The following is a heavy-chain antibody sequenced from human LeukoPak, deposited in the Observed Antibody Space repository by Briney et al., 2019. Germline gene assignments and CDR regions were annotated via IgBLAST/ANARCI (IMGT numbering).Heavy chain of an antibody. V-gene: IGHV3-20*04. CDR2: INCSGGST. J-gene: IGHJ4*02. D-gene: IGHD2-2*01. CDR1: GFAFDEHG. CDR3: ARAPITSPFYFDY. Sequence: PGGSLRLSCTASGFAFDEHGISWVRQVPGKGLEWVSGINCSGGSTGYADPLRGRFTISRDNAKNSLYLQMDSLRAEDTALYYCARAPITSPFYFDYWGQGTLVTVSS.